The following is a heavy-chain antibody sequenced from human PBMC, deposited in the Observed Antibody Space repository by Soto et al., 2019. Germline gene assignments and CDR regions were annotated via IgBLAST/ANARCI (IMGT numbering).Heavy chain of an antibody. CDR3: ARDMTIFGVVYYYGMDV. Sequence: QVQLVQSGAEVKKPGSSVKVSCKASGGTFSSYAISWVRQAPGQGLEWMGGIIPIFGTANYAQKFQGRVTITGDESTSTAYMELSSLRSEDTAVYYCARDMTIFGVVYYYGMDVWGQGTAVTVSS. CDR1: GGTFSSYA. J-gene: IGHJ6*02. D-gene: IGHD3-3*01. CDR2: IIPIFGTA. V-gene: IGHV1-69*12.